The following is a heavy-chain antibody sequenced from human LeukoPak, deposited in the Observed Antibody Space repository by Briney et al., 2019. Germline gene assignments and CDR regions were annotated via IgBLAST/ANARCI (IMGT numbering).Heavy chain of an antibody. Sequence: AGSLRLSCAASGFIFSDYYMTWIRQAPGKGLEWLSYISGSGSDTNYADSVKGRFNTSRDNAKNSLYLQMNSLRAEDTAVYYCARVGSIAAAGTPDYWGQGTLVTVSS. J-gene: IGHJ4*02. CDR3: ARVGSIAAAGTPDY. D-gene: IGHD6-13*01. V-gene: IGHV3-11*06. CDR2: ISGSGSDT. CDR1: GFIFSDYY.